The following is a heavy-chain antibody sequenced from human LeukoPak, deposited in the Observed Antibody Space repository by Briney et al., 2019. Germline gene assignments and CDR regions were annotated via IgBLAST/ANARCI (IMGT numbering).Heavy chain of an antibody. CDR2: INHSGST. D-gene: IGHD3-22*01. CDR1: GGSFSGYY. J-gene: IGHJ4*02. V-gene: IGHV4-34*01. Sequence: SETPSLTCAVYGGSFSGYYWSWIRQPPGKGLEWIGEINHSGSTNYNPSLKSRVTIPVDTSKNQFSLKLSSVTAADTAVYYCARVPLYYDSSALDYWGQGTLVTVSS. CDR3: ARVPLYYDSSALDY.